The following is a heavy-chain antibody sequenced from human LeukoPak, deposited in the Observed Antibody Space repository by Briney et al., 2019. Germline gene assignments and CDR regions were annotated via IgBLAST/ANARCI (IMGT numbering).Heavy chain of an antibody. Sequence: GGSLRLSCAASGFTFDDYVMHWVRQAPGKGLDWVSLISWNGRDTDYADSVKGRFTISRDNSKNTLYLQMNSLRAEDTAVYYCARVGGEDSSSWYASYFDYWGQGTLVTVSS. CDR2: ISWNGRDT. V-gene: IGHV3-43D*04. D-gene: IGHD6-13*01. CDR3: ARVGGEDSSSWYASYFDY. CDR1: GFTFDDYV. J-gene: IGHJ4*02.